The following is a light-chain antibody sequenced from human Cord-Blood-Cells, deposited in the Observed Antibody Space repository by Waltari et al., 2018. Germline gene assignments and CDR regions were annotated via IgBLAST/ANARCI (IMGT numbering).Light chain of an antibody. CDR3: QQRSNWPLFT. V-gene: IGKV3-11*01. J-gene: IGKJ3*01. CDR2: DAS. CDR1: QSVSSY. Sequence: EIVLTQSPATLSLSPGERATLSCRASQSVSSYLAWYQQKPGQAPRLRIYDASNRATGIPARFSGSGSGTDFTRTISSLEPEDFAVYYCQQRSNWPLFTFGPGTKVDIK.